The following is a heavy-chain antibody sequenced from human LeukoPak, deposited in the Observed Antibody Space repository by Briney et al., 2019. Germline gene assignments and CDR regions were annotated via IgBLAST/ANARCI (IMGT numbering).Heavy chain of an antibody. D-gene: IGHD2-15*01. J-gene: IGHJ4*02. V-gene: IGHV3-53*01. CDR1: GFTVSSSY. Sequence: PGGSLRLSCAASGFTVSSSYMSWVRQAPGKGLEWVSIIYSGGSTYYADSVKGRFTISRDNSKNTLYLQMNSLRGEDTAVYYCARVSQTPGGRGYFDYWGQGTLVTVPS. CDR3: ARVSQTPGGRGYFDY. CDR2: IYSGGST.